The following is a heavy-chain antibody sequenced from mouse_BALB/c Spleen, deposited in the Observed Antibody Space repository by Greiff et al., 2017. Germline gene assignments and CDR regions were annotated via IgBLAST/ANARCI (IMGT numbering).Heavy chain of an antibody. J-gene: IGHJ3*01. CDR1: GFTFSSYT. V-gene: IGHV5-12-2*01. Sequence: EVQVVESGGGLVQPGGSLKLSCAASGFTFSSYTMSWVRQTPEKRLEWVAYISNGGGSTYYPDTVKGRFTISRDNAKNTLYLQMSSLKSEDTAMYYCARHDYYVREPSWVAYWGQGTLVTVSA. CDR3: ARHDYYVREPSWVAY. CDR2: ISNGGGST. D-gene: IGHD1-1*01.